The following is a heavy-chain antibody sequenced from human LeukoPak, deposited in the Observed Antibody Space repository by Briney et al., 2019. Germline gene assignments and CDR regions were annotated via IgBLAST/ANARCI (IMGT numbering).Heavy chain of an antibody. CDR3: ARGIAAAGSYYFDY. D-gene: IGHD6-13*01. J-gene: IGHJ4*02. CDR2: ISTYNGNT. CDR1: GYTFTSYD. V-gene: IGHV1-18*01. Sequence: ASVKVSCKASGYTFTSYDISWVRQAPGQGLEWMGWISTYNGNTNYAQKLQGRVTMATDTLTSTAYMELRSLRSDDTAVYYCARGIAAAGSYYFDYWGQGTLVTVSS.